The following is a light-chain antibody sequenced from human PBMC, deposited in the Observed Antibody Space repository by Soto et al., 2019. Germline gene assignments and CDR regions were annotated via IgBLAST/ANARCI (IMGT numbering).Light chain of an antibody. CDR3: QFYDNSLRAWV. Sequence: QSVLTQPPSVSGAPGQRVTISRTGSSSNIGAGYDVHWYQQLPGTAPKVLIYGNTNRPSGVPDRFSGSKSGTSASLAITGLQAEDEADYYCQFYDNSLRAWVFGGGTKLTVL. V-gene: IGLV1-40*01. J-gene: IGLJ3*02. CDR1: SSNIGAGYD. CDR2: GNT.